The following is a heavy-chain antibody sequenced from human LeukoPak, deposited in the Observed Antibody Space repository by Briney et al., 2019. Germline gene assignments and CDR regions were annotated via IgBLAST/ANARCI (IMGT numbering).Heavy chain of an antibody. CDR3: ARVGRGSYDYYYYYGMDV. D-gene: IGHD2-15*01. V-gene: IGHV4-59*01. J-gene: IGHJ6*02. Sequence: SETLSLTCTVSGGSISSYYWGWIRQPPGKGLEWIGYIYYSGSTNYNPSLKSRVTISVDTSKNQFSLKLSSVTAADTAVYYCARVGRGSYDYYYYYGMDVWGQGTTVTVSS. CDR1: GGSISSYY. CDR2: IYYSGST.